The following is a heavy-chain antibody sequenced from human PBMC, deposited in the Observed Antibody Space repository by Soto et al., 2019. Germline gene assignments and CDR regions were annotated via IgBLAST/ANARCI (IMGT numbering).Heavy chain of an antibody. Sequence: SETLSLTCTVSGGSISSSSYYWGWIRQPPGKGLEWIGSIYYSGSTYYNPSLKSRVTISVDTSKNQFSLKLSSVTAAATAVYYCASRGDILGGLRFLEWLSIDPENNWFDPWGQGTLVTVSS. J-gene: IGHJ5*02. CDR1: GGSISSSSYY. D-gene: IGHD3-3*01. CDR3: ASRGDILGGLRFLEWLSIDPENNWFDP. V-gene: IGHV4-39*01. CDR2: IYYSGST.